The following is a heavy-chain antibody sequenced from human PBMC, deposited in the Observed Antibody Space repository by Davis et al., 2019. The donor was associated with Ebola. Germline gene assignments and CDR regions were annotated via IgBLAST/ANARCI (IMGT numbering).Heavy chain of an antibody. CDR1: GFTFSTYS. Sequence: PGGSLRLSCAASGFTFSTYSMSWVRQAPGKGLVWVSRVNIDGSNTNYADSVKGRFTISRDNAKNSLYLQMNSLRAEDTAVYYCARDIIPEYQLLLPGAGSYGMDVWGQGTTVTVSS. D-gene: IGHD2-2*01. CDR3: ARDIIPEYQLLLPGAGSYGMDV. J-gene: IGHJ6*02. CDR2: VNIDGSNT. V-gene: IGHV3-74*01.